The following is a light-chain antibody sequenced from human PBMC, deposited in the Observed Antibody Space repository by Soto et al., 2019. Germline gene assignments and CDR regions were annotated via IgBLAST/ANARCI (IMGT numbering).Light chain of an antibody. CDR1: SSDVGAYNY. CDR2: DVT. CDR3: CSYAGSYIPLYV. J-gene: IGLJ1*01. V-gene: IGLV2-11*01. Sequence: QSVLTQPRSVSGSPGQSVTISCTGTSSDVGAYNYVSWYQQHPGKAPKLMIYDVTKRPSGVPDRFSGSKSGNTASLTISGLQAEYEADYYCCSYAGSYIPLYVFGTGTKVTVL.